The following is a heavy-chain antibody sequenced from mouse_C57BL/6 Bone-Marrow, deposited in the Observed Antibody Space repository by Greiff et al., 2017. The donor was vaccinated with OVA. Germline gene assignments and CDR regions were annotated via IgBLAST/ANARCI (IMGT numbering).Heavy chain of an antibody. D-gene: IGHD1-1*01. J-gene: IGHJ1*03. CDR3: ARAPTVVATDWYFDV. CDR1: GISITTGNYR. V-gene: IGHV3-5*01. CDR2: IYYSGTI. Sequence: EVKVVESGPGLVKPSQTVFLTCTVTGISITTGNYRWSWIRQFPGNKLEWIGYIYYSGTITYNPSLTSRTTITRDTPKNQFFLEMNSLTAEDTATYYCARAPTVVATDWYFDVWGTGTTVTVSS.